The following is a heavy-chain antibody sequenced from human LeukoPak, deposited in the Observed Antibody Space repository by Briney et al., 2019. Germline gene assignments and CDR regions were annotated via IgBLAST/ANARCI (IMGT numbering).Heavy chain of an antibody. J-gene: IGHJ5*02. D-gene: IGHD2-15*01. Sequence: ASVKVSCKASGFIFTSSAVQWVRQARGQRLEWIGWIVVGSGNTNYAQKFQERVTITRDMSTSTAYMELSSLRSEDTAVYYCAAVALGYCSGGSCYAAVGFDPWGQGTLVTVSS. CDR2: IVVGSGNT. V-gene: IGHV1-58*01. CDR3: AAVALGYCSGGSCYAAVGFDP. CDR1: GFIFTSSA.